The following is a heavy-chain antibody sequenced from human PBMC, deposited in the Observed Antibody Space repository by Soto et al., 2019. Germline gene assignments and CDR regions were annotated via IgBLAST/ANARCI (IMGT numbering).Heavy chain of an antibody. CDR2: IKSDGSST. Sequence: EVQLVESGGGLVQPGGSLRLSCTASGFTFSSYWMYWVRQGTGKGLVCVSRIKSDGSSTSYADSVRGRFTISRDNAKNMLNLQMNSRGAEDTAVYYYARATDGHFDYWGQGPLVTVSS. CDR3: ARATDGHFDY. J-gene: IGHJ4*02. V-gene: IGHV3-74*01. CDR1: GFTFSSYW.